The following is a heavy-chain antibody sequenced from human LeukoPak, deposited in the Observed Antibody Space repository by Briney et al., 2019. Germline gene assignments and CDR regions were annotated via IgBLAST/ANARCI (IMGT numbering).Heavy chain of an antibody. V-gene: IGHV4-59*01. J-gene: IGHJ3*01. Sequence: SETLSLTCTVSGGSISSDYWSWIRQPPGKGLEWIGYIYYSGSTNYNPSLKSRVTISVDTSKNQFSLKLRSVTAADTAVYYCARVPGGGTAANWGQGTMVTVSS. D-gene: IGHD1-7*01. CDR2: IYYSGST. CDR3: ARVPGGGTAAN. CDR1: GGSISSDY.